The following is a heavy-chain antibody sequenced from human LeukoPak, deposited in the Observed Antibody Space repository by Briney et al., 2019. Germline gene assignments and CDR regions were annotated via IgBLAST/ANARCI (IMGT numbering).Heavy chain of an antibody. CDR2: IYYSGST. CDR3: ARHGHYDFWRELYYYSYSMDV. CDR1: GDSISSSCYY. Sequence: SETLSLTCTVSGDSISSSCYYWGWIRQPPGKGLEWIGSIYYSGSTNYNPSLKSRVSISVDTSKNQFSLKLSSVTAADTAVYYCARHGHYDFWRELYYYSYSMDVWGKGTTVTVSS. J-gene: IGHJ6*03. V-gene: IGHV4-39*01. D-gene: IGHD3-3*01.